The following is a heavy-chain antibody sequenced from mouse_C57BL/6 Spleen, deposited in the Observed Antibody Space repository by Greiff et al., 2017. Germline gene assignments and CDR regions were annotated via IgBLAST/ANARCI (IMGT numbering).Heavy chain of an antibody. D-gene: IGHD1-1*01. CDR2: ISSGGDYI. CDR3: TRDEDYGSSWGWYFDV. V-gene: IGHV5-9-1*02. J-gene: IGHJ1*03. Sequence: DVMLVESGEGLVKPGGSLKLSCAASGFTFSRYAMSWVRQTPEKRLEWVAYISSGGDYIYYADTVKGRFTISRDNARNTLYLQMSSLKSEDTAMYYCTRDEDYGSSWGWYFDVWGTGTTVTVSS. CDR1: GFTFSRYA.